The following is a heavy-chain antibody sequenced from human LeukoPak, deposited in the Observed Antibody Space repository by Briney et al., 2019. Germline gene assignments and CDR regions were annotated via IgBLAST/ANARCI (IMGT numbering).Heavy chain of an antibody. J-gene: IGHJ4*02. CDR1: GFTFSSYA. Sequence: GGSLRLSCAASGFTFSSYAMHWVRQAPGKGLEWVAVISYDGSNKYYADSVKGRFTISRDNSKNTLYLQMNSLRAEGTAVYYCAREEDYWGQGTLVTVSS. CDR3: AREEDY. V-gene: IGHV3-30-3*01. CDR2: ISYDGSNK.